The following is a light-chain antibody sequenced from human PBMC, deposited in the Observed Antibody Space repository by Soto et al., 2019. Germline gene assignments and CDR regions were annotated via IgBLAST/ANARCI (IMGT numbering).Light chain of an antibody. Sequence: QSVLTQSPSASATPGQRVTISCSGSASTIGRNYVYWYQQLPGTAPKLLIYRNSQRPSGVPDRFSGSKSGTSASLAISGLRSEDEADYYCAAWDDNLSGFYVFGDGTKVTVL. CDR2: RNS. J-gene: IGLJ1*01. CDR1: ASTIGRNY. V-gene: IGLV1-47*01. CDR3: AAWDDNLSGFYV.